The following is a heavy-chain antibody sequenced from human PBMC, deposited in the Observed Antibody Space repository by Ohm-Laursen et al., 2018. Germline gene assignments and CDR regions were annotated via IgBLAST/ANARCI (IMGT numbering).Heavy chain of an antibody. J-gene: IGHJ6*02. Sequence: TLSLTCAVNGESSSGYFWNWIRQPPGKGLEWIGEINQSGSTKNNPSLKRRVTLSADSSNSQFSLRLTSVTAADTATYYCARGSGFFKLDVWGQGTTVTVSS. CDR1: GESSSGYF. D-gene: IGHD6-19*01. CDR2: INQSGST. CDR3: ARGSGFFKLDV. V-gene: IGHV4-34*01.